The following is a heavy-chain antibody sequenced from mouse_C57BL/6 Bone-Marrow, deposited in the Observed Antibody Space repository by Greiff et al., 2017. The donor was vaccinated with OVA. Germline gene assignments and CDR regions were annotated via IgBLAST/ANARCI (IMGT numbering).Heavy chain of an antibody. Sequence: QVQLKESGPGLVQPSQSLSITCTVSGFSLTSYGVHWVRQSPGKGLEWLGVIWRGGSTDYNAAFMSRLSIPKANSKSQVFSKMNSLQADDTAICYGAENTPANPWYFDVWGTGTTVTVSS. CDR3: AENTPANPWYFDV. V-gene: IGHV2-5*01. CDR1: GFSLTSYG. J-gene: IGHJ1*03. D-gene: IGHD4-1*01. CDR2: IWRGGST.